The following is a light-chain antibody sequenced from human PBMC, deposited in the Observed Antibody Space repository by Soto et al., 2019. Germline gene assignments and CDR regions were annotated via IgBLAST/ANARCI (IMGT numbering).Light chain of an antibody. J-gene: IGLJ2*01. V-gene: IGLV2-14*01. Sequence: ALTQPASVSGSPGQSITISCTGTSSDVGGYNYVSWYQQHPGKAPKLMIYEVSNRPSRVSNRFSGSKSGNTASLTISGLQAEDEADYYCSSYTSSNTLVFGGGTKLTVL. CDR2: EVS. CDR1: SSDVGGYNY. CDR3: SSYTSSNTLV.